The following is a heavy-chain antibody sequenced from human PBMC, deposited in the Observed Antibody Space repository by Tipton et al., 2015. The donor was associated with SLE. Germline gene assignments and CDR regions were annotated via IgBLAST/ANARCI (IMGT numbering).Heavy chain of an antibody. V-gene: IGHV4-4*02. CDR1: GGSISSSNW. CDR3: ASLIAAAGRGYGMDV. J-gene: IGHJ6*02. D-gene: IGHD6-13*01. Sequence: TLSLTCAVSGGSISSSNWWSWVRQPPGKGLEWIGEIYHSGSTNYNPSLKGRVTISVDKSKNQFSLKLSSVTAADTAVYYCASLIAAAGRGYGMDVWGQGTTVTVSS. CDR2: IYHSGST.